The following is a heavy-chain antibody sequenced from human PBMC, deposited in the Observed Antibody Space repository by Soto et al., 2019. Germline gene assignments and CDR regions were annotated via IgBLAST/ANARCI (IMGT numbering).Heavy chain of an antibody. CDR1: GVSVSSNNAA. CDR3: ARDREYYGSGSYSASNWFDP. D-gene: IGHD3-10*01. J-gene: IGHJ5*02. V-gene: IGHV6-1*01. CDR2: TYYRSKWYN. Sequence: AQTPSLTCAISGVSVSSNNAAWNWIRQSPSRGLEWLGRTYYRSKWYNDYAVSVKSRITINPDTSKNQFSLQLNSVTPEDTAVYYCARDREYYGSGSYSASNWFDPWGQGTLVTVSS.